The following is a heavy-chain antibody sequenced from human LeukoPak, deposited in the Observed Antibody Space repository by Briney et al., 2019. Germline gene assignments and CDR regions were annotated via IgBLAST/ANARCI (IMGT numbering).Heavy chain of an antibody. CDR1: GFTFSSYA. Sequence: PGGSRRLSCAASGFTFSSYAMSWVRQAPGKGLEWVSAISGSGGSTYYADSVKGRFTISRDNSKNTLYLQMNSLRAEDTAVYYCAKVDYDILTGTFDYWGQGTLVTVSS. CDR2: ISGSGGST. CDR3: AKVDYDILTGTFDY. V-gene: IGHV3-23*01. J-gene: IGHJ4*02. D-gene: IGHD3-9*01.